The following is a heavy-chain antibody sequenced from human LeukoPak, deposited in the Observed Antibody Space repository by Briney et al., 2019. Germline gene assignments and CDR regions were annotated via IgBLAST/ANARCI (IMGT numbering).Heavy chain of an antibody. CDR2: INPSGGST. CDR1: GYTFTSYY. Sequence: ASVKVSCKASGYTFTSYYMHWVRQAPGHGLEWMGIINPSGGSTSYAQKFQGRVTMTRDMSTSTVYMELSSLRSEDTAVYYCARAHNPKKDRGYFDYWGQGTLVTVSS. D-gene: IGHD1-1*01. CDR3: ARAHNPKKDRGYFDY. J-gene: IGHJ4*02. V-gene: IGHV1-46*01.